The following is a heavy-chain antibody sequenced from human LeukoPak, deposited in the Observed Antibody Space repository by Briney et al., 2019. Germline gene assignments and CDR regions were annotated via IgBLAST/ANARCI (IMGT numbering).Heavy chain of an antibody. Sequence: GGSLRLSCAASEFTFSNYAMNWVRQAPGKGLEWVALISYDGSNEYYADSVKGRFTISRDNSKNTLYLQMNSLRAEDTALYYCAKDDSSSGGGSDYWGQGTLVTVSS. D-gene: IGHD6-13*01. V-gene: IGHV3-30*18. J-gene: IGHJ4*02. CDR3: AKDDSSSGGGSDY. CDR2: ISYDGSNE. CDR1: EFTFSNYA.